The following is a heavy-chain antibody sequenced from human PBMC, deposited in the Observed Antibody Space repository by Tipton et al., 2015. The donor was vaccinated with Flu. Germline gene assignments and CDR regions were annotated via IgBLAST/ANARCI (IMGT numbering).Heavy chain of an antibody. D-gene: IGHD2-2*01. CDR2: IYTSGST. CDR1: GGSISSYY. CDR3: TRVGKVPAADLGYYYYMDV. J-gene: IGHJ6*03. V-gene: IGHV4-4*07. Sequence: TLSLTCTVSGGSISSYYWSWIRQPAGKGLEWIGRIYTSGSTNYNPSLKSRVTMSVDTSKNQFSLKLSSVTAADTAVYYCTRVGKVPAADLGYYYYMDVWGKGTTVTVSS.